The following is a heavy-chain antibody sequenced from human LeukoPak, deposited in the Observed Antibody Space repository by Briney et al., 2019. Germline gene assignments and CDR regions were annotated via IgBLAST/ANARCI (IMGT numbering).Heavy chain of an antibody. CDR1: GFTFSSYA. J-gene: IGHJ6*03. V-gene: IGHV3-23*01. CDR2: ISGSGGST. Sequence: GGSLRLSCAASGFTFSSYAMSWVRQAPGKELEWVSAISGSGGSTYYADSVKGRFTIPRDNSKNTLYLQMNSLRAEDTAVYYCAKSQRFLEWLPHGYYYYMDVWGKGTTVTVSS. CDR3: AKSQRFLEWLPHGYYYYMDV. D-gene: IGHD3-3*01.